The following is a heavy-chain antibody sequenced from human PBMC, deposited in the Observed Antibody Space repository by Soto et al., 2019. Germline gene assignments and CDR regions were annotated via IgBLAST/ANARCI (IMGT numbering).Heavy chain of an antibody. D-gene: IGHD6-19*01. CDR2: INPNSGGT. Sequence: ASVKVSCKASGYTFTGYYIHWVRQAPGQGLEWMGWINPNSGGTNYGQEFQGRVTMTRDTSISTAYMELSRLRSDDTAVYYCARDTAVADYHFDYWGQGTLVTVSS. J-gene: IGHJ4*02. CDR3: ARDTAVADYHFDY. V-gene: IGHV1-2*02. CDR1: GYTFTGYY.